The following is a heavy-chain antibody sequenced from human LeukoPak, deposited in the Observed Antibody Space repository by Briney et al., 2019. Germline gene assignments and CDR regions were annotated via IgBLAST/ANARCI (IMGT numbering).Heavy chain of an antibody. V-gene: IGHV1-18*01. CDR2: ISAYNGNT. D-gene: IGHD1-7*01. CDR3: ARSLELCYYMDV. Sequence: ASVKVSCKASGYTFTSYGISWVRQAPGQGLEWMGWISAYNGNTNYAQKLQGRVTMTTDTSTSTAYMELSSLRSEDTAVYYCARSLELCYYMDVWGKGTTVTVSS. CDR1: GYTFTSYG. J-gene: IGHJ6*03.